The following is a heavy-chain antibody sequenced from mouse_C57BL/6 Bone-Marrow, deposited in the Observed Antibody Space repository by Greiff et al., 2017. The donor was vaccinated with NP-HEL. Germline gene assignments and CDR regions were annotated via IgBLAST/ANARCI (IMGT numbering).Heavy chain of an antibody. D-gene: IGHD2-4*01. CDR2: IYPGGGYT. V-gene: IGHV1-63*01. J-gene: IGHJ4*01. Sequence: QVQLQQSGAELVRPGTSVKMSCKASGYTFTNYWIGWAKQRPGHGLEWIGDIYPGGGYTNYNEKFKGKATLTADKSSSTAYMQFSSLTSEDSAIYYCARSYEYDTYYYAMDYWGQGTSATVSS. CDR3: ARSYEYDTYYYAMDY. CDR1: GYTFTNYW.